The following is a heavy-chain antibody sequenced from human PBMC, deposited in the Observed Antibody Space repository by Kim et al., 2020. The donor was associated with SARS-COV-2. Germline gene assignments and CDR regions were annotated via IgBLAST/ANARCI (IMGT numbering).Heavy chain of an antibody. CDR1: GYTFSSFG. D-gene: IGHD6-19*01. V-gene: IGHV1-18*01. CDR2: SSPSNFNP. CDR3: ANGGRYSSGWYDY. J-gene: IGHJ4*02. Sequence: ASVKVSCKASGYTFSSFGLTWVRQAPGQGLEWMGWSSPSNFNPKYAQKFQGRITMSTDTSTNTGYMELRNLRSEDTAVYYCANGGRYSSGWYDYWGQGTLVTVSS.